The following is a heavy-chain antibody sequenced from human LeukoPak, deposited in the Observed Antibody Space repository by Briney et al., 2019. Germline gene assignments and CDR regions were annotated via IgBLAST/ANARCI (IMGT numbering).Heavy chain of an antibody. V-gene: IGHV4-59*02. CDR1: GDSVSAFY. J-gene: IGHJ2*01. CDR2: IHYPAST. Sequence: NSSETLSLTCTVSGDSVSAFYWSWLRQSPGTGLEWIGFIHYPASTAYNPSLKSRVTISLETSRNQLSLMLTSLTPADTAMYYCARGSSDVYWYLDVWGRGTLVTVSS. D-gene: IGHD6-19*01. CDR3: ARGSSDVYWYLDV.